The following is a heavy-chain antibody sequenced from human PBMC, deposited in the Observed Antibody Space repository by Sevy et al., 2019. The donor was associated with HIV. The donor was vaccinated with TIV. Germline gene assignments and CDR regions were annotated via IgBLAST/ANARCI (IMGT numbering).Heavy chain of an antibody. CDR1: GGSISSGGYY. Sequence: SETLSLTCTVSGGSISSGGYYWSWIRQHPGKGLEWIGYIYYSGSTYYNPSLKSRVTISVDTSKNQFSLKLSSVTAADTAVYYCARGPRGSGRRPTYYYYGMDVWGQGTTVTVSS. J-gene: IGHJ6*02. D-gene: IGHD3-10*01. CDR2: IYYSGST. V-gene: IGHV4-31*03. CDR3: ARGPRGSGRRPTYYYYGMDV.